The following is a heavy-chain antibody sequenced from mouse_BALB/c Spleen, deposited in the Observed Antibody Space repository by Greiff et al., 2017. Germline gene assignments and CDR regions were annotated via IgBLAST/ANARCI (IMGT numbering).Heavy chain of an antibody. CDR2: ISYSGST. V-gene: IGHV3-2*02. J-gene: IGHJ4*01. Sequence: VQLKESGPGLVKPSQSLSLTCTVTGYSITSDYAWNWIRQFPGNKLEWMGYISYSGSTSYNPSLKSRISITRDTSKNQFFLQLNSVTTEDTATYYCARRYTGYAMDYWGQGTSVTVSS. CDR1: GYSITSDYA. D-gene: IGHD2-14*01. CDR3: ARRYTGYAMDY.